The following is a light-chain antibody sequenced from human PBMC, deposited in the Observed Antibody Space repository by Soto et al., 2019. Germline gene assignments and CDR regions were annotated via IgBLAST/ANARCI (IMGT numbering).Light chain of an antibody. CDR3: LQDDAYPVT. Sequence: AIQMTQSPSSLSASVGDRVTITCRASQGIRNDLGWYQQKPGKAPKLLIYSAFTLHSGVPSRFSGSGSGTEFTLTISSLQPEDFATYYCLQDDAYPVTFGGGTKVEIK. V-gene: IGKV1-6*01. J-gene: IGKJ4*01. CDR2: SAF. CDR1: QGIRND.